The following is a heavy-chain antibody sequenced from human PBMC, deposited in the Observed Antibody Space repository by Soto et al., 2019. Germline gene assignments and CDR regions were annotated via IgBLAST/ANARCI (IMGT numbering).Heavy chain of an antibody. Sequence: TGGSLRLSCAASGFPFRSYAMSWVRQAPGKGLEWVSAISGSGGSTYYADSVKGRFTISRDNSKNTLYLQMNSLRAEDTAVYYYAKYSSGSSGWYGYYFDYWGQGTLVTVSS. V-gene: IGHV3-23*01. CDR1: GFPFRSYA. D-gene: IGHD6-19*01. J-gene: IGHJ4*02. CDR2: ISGSGGST. CDR3: AKYSSGSSGWYGYYFDY.